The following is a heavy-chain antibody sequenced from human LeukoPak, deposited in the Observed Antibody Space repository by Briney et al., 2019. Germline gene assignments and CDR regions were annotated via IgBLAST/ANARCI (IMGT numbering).Heavy chain of an antibody. J-gene: IGHJ4*02. CDR1: GFTFSSYG. V-gene: IGHV3-33*01. CDR2: IWYDGSNK. D-gene: IGHD5-18*01. Sequence: KSGGSLRLSCAASGFTFSSYGMHWVRQAPGKGLEWVAVIWYDGSNKYYADSVKGRFTISRDNSKNTLYLQMNSLRAEDTAVYYCARSGHEWIQLWADRSFDYWGQGTLVTVSS. CDR3: ARSGHEWIQLWADRSFDY.